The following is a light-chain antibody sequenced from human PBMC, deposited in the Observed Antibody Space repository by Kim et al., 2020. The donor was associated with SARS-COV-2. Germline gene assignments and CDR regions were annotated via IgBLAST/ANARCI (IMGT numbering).Light chain of an antibody. CDR2: STN. CDR1: PGAVTRDSY. J-gene: IGLJ3*02. CDR3: LLHYSGAQV. V-gene: IGLV7-43*01. Sequence: PGRPVTLPCASAPGAVTRDSYPNWFQQKPGQAPRPLIYSTNNKHSWTPARFSGSLLGGKAALTLSGVQPEDEAEYYCLLHYSGAQVFGGGTQLTVL.